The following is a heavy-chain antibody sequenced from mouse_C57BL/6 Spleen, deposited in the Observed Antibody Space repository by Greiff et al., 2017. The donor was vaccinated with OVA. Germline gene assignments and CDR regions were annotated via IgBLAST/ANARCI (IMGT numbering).Heavy chain of an antibody. Sequence: QVHVKQPGAELVMPGASVKLSCKASGYTFTSYWMHWVKQRPGQGLEWIGEIDPSDSYTNYNQKFKGKSTLTVDKSSSTAYMQLSSLTSEDSAVYYCAREETAQATWAYWGQGTLVTVSA. V-gene: IGHV1-69*01. D-gene: IGHD3-2*02. CDR1: GYTFTSYW. CDR2: IDPSDSYT. J-gene: IGHJ3*01. CDR3: AREETAQATWAY.